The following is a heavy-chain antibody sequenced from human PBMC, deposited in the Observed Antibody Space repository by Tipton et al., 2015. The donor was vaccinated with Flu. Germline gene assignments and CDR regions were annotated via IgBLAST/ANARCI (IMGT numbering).Heavy chain of an antibody. CDR3: ASIIAVAGTSRFDY. D-gene: IGHD6-19*01. J-gene: IGHJ4*02. V-gene: IGHV4-39*01. CDR1: GGSISSSSYY. Sequence: TLSLTCTVSGGSISSSSYYWGWIRQPPGKGLEWIGSIYYSGSTYYNPSIKSRVTISVDTSKNQFSLKLSSVTAADTAVYYCASIIAVAGTSRFDYWGQGTLVTVSS. CDR2: IYYSGST.